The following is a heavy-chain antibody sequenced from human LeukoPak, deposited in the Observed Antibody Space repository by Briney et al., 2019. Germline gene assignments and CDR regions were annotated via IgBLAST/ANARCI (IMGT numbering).Heavy chain of an antibody. CDR1: GFTFSSYS. V-gene: IGHV3-48*04. Sequence: GGSLRLSCAASGFTFSSYSMNWVRQAPGKGLEWVSYISSSSSTIYYADSVKGRFTISRDNAKNSLYLQMNSLRAGDTAVYYCARDEMGPDYYGMDVWGQGTTVTVSS. D-gene: IGHD5-24*01. CDR2: ISSSSSTI. J-gene: IGHJ6*02. CDR3: ARDEMGPDYYGMDV.